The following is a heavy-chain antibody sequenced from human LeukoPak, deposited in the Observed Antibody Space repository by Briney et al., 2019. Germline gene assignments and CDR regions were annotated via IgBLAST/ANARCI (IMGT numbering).Heavy chain of an antibody. V-gene: IGHV3-33*01. CDR3: ARDLSFGSLDF. D-gene: IGHD1-26*01. CDR2: MWYDVSRE. J-gene: IGHJ4*02. Sequence: GGSLRLSCAASGFILSTHGMHWVRQAPGKGMGWVAGMWYDVSREDYADSVKGRFTISRDMSKNTLNLQMNSLRVEDMAMFYCARDLSFGSLDFRGQGTLVTVSS. CDR1: GFILSTHG.